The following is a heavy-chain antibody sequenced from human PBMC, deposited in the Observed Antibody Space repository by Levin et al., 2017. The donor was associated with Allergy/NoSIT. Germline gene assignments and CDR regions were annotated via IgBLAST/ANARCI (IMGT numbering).Heavy chain of an antibody. Sequence: GGSLRLSCTTTGFAFGRHTMHWVRQAPGKGLEWVASISPSGDVRFYEDSFKGRFTISRDNAKNSLYLQMQSLRGDETAVYYCARDSLGYSSSWYFFDLWGQGTLVTISS. J-gene: IGHJ4*02. CDR2: ISPSGDVR. CDR3: ARDSLGYSSSWYFFDL. CDR1: GFAFGRHT. V-gene: IGHV3-21*06. D-gene: IGHD6-13*01.